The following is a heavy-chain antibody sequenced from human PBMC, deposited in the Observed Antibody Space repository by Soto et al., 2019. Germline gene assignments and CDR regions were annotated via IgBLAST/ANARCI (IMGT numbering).Heavy chain of an antibody. CDR2: ISAYNGNT. D-gene: IGHD6-13*01. Sequence: WASVKVSCKASGYTFTSYGISWVRQAPGQGLEWMGWISAYNGNTNYAQKLQGRVTMTTDTSTSTAYMELRSLRSDDTAVYYCARDPYSSSWLYYYYYGMDVWGQGTTVTVSS. CDR3: ARDPYSSSWLYYYYYGMDV. CDR1: GYTFTSYG. J-gene: IGHJ6*02. V-gene: IGHV1-18*04.